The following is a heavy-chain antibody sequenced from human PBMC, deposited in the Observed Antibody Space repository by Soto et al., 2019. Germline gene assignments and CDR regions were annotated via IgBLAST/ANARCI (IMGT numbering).Heavy chain of an antibody. Sequence: ASVKVSCKASGYTFTSNGISWVRQAPGQGLEWMGWISAYNGNTNYAQKLQGRVTMTTDTSTSTAYMELRSLRSDDTAVYYCARAYCSGGSCYSEDYWGQGTLVTVSS. D-gene: IGHD2-15*01. CDR2: ISAYNGNT. CDR1: GYTFTSNG. V-gene: IGHV1-18*01. J-gene: IGHJ4*02. CDR3: ARAYCSGGSCYSEDY.